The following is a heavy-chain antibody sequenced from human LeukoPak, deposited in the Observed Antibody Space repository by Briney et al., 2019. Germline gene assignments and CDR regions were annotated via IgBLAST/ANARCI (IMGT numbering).Heavy chain of an antibody. D-gene: IGHD1-26*01. J-gene: IGHJ4*02. CDR3: ARWTPLGATARYYFDY. Sequence: GGSLRLSCAASGFTFSSYEMNWVRQAPGKGLEWLSYISRSRGNTNYADSVKGRFTISRDNAKNSLYLQLNSLRVEDTAVYYCARWTPLGATARYYFDYWGQGTLVTVSS. V-gene: IGHV3-48*03. CDR1: GFTFSSYE. CDR2: ISRSRGNT.